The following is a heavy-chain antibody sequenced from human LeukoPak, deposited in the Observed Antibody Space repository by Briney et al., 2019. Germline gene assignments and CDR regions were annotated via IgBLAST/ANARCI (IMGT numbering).Heavy chain of an antibody. CDR2: ISGSGGST. V-gene: IGHV3-23*01. CDR3: AKGSDYDSSGYSPYFDY. CDR1: GFTFSSYA. D-gene: IGHD3-22*01. J-gene: IGHJ4*02. Sequence: TGGSLRLSCAASGFTFSSYAMSWVRQAPGKGLEWVSAISGSGGSTYYADSVKGRFTISRDNSKNTLYLQMNSLRAEDTAVYYCAKGSDYDSSGYSPYFDYWGQGTLVTVPS.